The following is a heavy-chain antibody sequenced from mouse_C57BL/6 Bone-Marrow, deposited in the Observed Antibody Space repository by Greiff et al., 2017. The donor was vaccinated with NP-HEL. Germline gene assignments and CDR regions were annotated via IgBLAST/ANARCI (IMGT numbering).Heavy chain of an antibody. Sequence: VQLKESGAELVRPGASVKLSCTASGFNIKDDYMHWVKQRPEQGLEWIGWIDPENGDTEYASKFQGKATITADTSSNTAYLQLSSLTSEDTAVYYCTNRAFAYWGQGTLVTVSA. CDR2: IDPENGDT. CDR1: GFNIKDDY. D-gene: IGHD3-1*01. V-gene: IGHV14-4*01. J-gene: IGHJ3*01. CDR3: TNRAFAY.